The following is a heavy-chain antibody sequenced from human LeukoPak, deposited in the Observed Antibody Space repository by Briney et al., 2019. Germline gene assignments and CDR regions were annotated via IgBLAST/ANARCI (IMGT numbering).Heavy chain of an antibody. Sequence: PSETLSLTCTVSGGSISSGSYYWSWIRQPAGKGLEWIGRIYTSGSTNYNPSLKSRVTISVDTSKNQFSLKLSSVTAADTAVYYCARTKLIVGATTWNWFDPWGQGTLVTVSS. V-gene: IGHV4-61*02. CDR1: GGSISSGSYY. D-gene: IGHD1-26*01. J-gene: IGHJ5*02. CDR3: ARTKLIVGATTWNWFDP. CDR2: IYTSGST.